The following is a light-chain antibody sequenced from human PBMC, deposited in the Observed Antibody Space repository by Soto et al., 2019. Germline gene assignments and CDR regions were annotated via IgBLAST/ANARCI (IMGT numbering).Light chain of an antibody. CDR2: QHS. J-gene: IGLJ2*01. Sequence: SYELTQPPSVSVSPGQTASITCSGDKWGDKYACWYQQKPGQSPVLVIYQHSKRPSGIPERFSGSNSGNTAALAISGTQARDEADYYCQAWDSSTVVFGGGTKLTAL. CDR3: QAWDSSTVV. V-gene: IGLV3-1*01. CDR1: KWGDKY.